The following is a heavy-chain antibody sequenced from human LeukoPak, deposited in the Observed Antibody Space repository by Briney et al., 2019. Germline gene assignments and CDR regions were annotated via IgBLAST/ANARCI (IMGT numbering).Heavy chain of an antibody. Sequence: QPGGSLRLSCAASGFTFSSYAMPWVRQAPGKGLEWVAVISYDGSNKYYADSVKGRFTISRDNSKNTLYLQMNSLRAEDTAVYYCARARGSYYSLGYFDYWGQGTLVTVSS. D-gene: IGHD1-26*01. CDR3: ARARGSYYSLGYFDY. CDR2: ISYDGSNK. CDR1: GFTFSSYA. J-gene: IGHJ4*02. V-gene: IGHV3-30-3*01.